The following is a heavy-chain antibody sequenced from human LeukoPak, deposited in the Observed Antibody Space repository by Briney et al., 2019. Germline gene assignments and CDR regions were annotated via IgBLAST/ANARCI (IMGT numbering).Heavy chain of an antibody. J-gene: IGHJ4*02. D-gene: IGHD1-1*01. CDR3: ARGPQVQLERLDYFDY. CDR2: INPNSGGT. V-gene: IGHV1-2*02. Sequence: ASVKVSCKASGYTFTGYYMHWVRQAPGQGLEWMGWINPNSGGTNYAQTFQGRVTMTRDTSISTAYMELSRLRSDDTAVYYCARGPQVQLERLDYFDYWGQGTLVTVSS. CDR1: GYTFTGYY.